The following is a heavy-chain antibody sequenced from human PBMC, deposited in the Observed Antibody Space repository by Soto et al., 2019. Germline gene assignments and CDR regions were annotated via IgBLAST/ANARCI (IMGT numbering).Heavy chain of an antibody. CDR3: ARDQLYYNDISGRPLNAFDV. CDR1: GFTFSSYS. V-gene: IGHV3-48*01. Sequence: GGSLRLSCAASGFTFSSYSMNWVRQAPGKGLEWVSYISSSGRTIYYADSVKGRFTISRDNAKNSLYLQMNSLRAEDTAVYYCARDQLYYNDISGRPLNAFDVWGQGTMVTVSS. CDR2: ISSSGRTI. D-gene: IGHD3-22*01. J-gene: IGHJ3*01.